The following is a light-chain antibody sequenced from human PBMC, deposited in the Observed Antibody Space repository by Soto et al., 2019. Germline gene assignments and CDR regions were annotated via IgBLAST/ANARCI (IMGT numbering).Light chain of an antibody. Sequence: ALTXPASVSGSPGQSITISCTGTSSDVGSYNLVSWYQQHPGKAPKLMIYEGSKRPSGVSNRFSGSKSGNTASLTISGLQAEDEADYYCCSYAGSSTYVFGTGTKVTVL. CDR1: SSDVGSYNL. CDR2: EGS. V-gene: IGLV2-23*01. CDR3: CSYAGSSTYV. J-gene: IGLJ1*01.